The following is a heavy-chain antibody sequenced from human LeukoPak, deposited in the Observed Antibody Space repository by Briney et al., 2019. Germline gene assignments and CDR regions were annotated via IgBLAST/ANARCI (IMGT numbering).Heavy chain of an antibody. Sequence: ASVKVSCKASGYTFTGYYMHWVRQAPGQGLEWMGWINPNSGGTNYAQKFQGWVTMTRDTSISTAYMELSRLRSDDTAVYYCARAVGCSSTSCYSYYYMDVWGKGTTVTVSS. D-gene: IGHD2-2*02. V-gene: IGHV1-2*04. CDR3: ARAVGCSSTSCYSYYYMDV. CDR2: INPNSGGT. J-gene: IGHJ6*03. CDR1: GYTFTGYY.